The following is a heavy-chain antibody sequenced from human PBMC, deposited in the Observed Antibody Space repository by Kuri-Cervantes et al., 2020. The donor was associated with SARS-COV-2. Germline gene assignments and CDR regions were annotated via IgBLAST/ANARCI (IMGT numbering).Heavy chain of an antibody. Sequence: GGSLRLSCAASGFTFSSYGMHWVRQAPGKGLEWVAVIWYDGSNKYYADSVKGRFTISRDNSKNSLYVQMNSLRAEDTAVYYCARRGGYLPPDAFDIWGQGTMVTVSS. CDR3: ARRGGYLPPDAFDI. CDR2: IWYDGSNK. D-gene: IGHD3-16*02. CDR1: GFTFSSYG. J-gene: IGHJ3*02. V-gene: IGHV3-33*01.